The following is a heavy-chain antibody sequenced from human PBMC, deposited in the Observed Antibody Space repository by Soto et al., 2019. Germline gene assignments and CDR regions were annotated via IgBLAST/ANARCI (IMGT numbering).Heavy chain of an antibody. CDR1: GGSISSGGYY. Sequence: SETLSLTCTVSGGSISSGGYYWSWIRQHPGKGLEWIGYIYYSGSTYYNPSLKSRVTISVDTSKNQFSLKLSSVTAADTAVYYCARGYCSSTSCYGGNRFVPWGQVTLVTFSS. J-gene: IGHJ5*02. CDR2: IYYSGST. CDR3: ARGYCSSTSCYGGNRFVP. V-gene: IGHV4-31*03. D-gene: IGHD2-2*01.